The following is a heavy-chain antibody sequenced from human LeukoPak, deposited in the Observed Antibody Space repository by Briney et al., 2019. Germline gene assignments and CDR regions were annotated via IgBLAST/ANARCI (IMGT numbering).Heavy chain of an antibody. V-gene: IGHV1-69*04. CDR1: GYTFTSYD. CDR3: ARIQAVGVPVAIDAYYSYGMDV. D-gene: IGHD2-2*02. CDR2: FIPILGIA. J-gene: IGHJ6*02. Sequence: EASVKVSCKASGYTFTSYDINWVRQAPGQGLEWMGRFIPILGIATYAQKFQGRVTITADRSTSTAYMELSSLRSEDTAVYYCARIQAVGVPVAIDAYYSYGMDVWGQGTAVTVSS.